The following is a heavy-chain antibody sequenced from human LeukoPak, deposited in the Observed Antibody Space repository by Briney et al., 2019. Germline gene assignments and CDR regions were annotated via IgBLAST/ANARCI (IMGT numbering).Heavy chain of an antibody. V-gene: IGHV4-4*07. CDR3: ARGNRGYETFDY. J-gene: IGHJ4*02. CDR2: VYASGNT. CDR1: GGSITPYY. D-gene: IGHD5-12*01. Sequence: SETLSLTCTVSGGSITPYYWSWIRQPAGKGLEWIGRVYASGNTKYNPSLKSRVTMSVDTPKSQVSLNMTSATAADTAVYFCARGNRGYETFDYWGQGALVTVSS.